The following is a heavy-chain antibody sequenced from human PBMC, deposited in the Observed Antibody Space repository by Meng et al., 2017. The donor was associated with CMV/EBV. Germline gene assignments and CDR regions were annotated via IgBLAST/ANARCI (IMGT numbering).Heavy chain of an antibody. CDR3: ARELKATYDFWSGYYYFDY. V-gene: IGHV1-18*01. D-gene: IGHD3-3*01. J-gene: IGHJ4*02. CDR2: ISAYNGNT. Sequence: ASVKVSCKASGYTFTSYGISWVRQAPGQGLEWMGWISAYNGNTNYAQKLQGRVTMTTDTSTRTAYMELRSLRSDDTAVYYCARELKATYDFWSGYYYFDYWGQGTLVTVSS. CDR1: GYTFTSYG.